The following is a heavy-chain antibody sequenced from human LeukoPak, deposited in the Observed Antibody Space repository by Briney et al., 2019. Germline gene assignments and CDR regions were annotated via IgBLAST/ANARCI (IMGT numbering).Heavy chain of an antibody. D-gene: IGHD2-15*01. CDR3: ARDPCSGGSCYSDPYYFDY. V-gene: IGHV3-30*04. Sequence: GGSLRLSYAASGFTFSSYAMHWVRQAPGKGLEWVAVISYDGSNKYYADSVKGRFTISRDNSKNTLYLQMNSLRAEDTAVYYCARDPCSGGSCYSDPYYFDYWGQGTLVTVSS. J-gene: IGHJ4*02. CDR2: ISYDGSNK. CDR1: GFTFSSYA.